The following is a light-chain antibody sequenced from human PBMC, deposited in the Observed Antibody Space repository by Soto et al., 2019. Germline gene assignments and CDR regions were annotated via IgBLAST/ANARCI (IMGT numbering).Light chain of an antibody. CDR3: QQYGSSPKT. Sequence: ENVFTQSPGTLSFSPRERATLSFRASQSVSSSYLAWYQQKPGQAPRLLIYGASSRATGIPDRFSGSGSGTDFTLTISRLEPEDFAVYYCQQYGSSPKTFGQGTKVDIK. J-gene: IGKJ1*01. CDR2: GAS. V-gene: IGKV3-20*01. CDR1: QSVSSSY.